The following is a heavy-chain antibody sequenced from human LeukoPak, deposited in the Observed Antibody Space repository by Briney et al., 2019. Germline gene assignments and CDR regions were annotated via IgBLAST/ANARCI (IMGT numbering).Heavy chain of an antibody. CDR2: IYYTGST. CDR1: GGSISTYY. D-gene: IGHD2-8*01. V-gene: IGHV4-59*08. Sequence: SETLSLTCTVSGGSISTYYWSWIRQPPGKGLEWIGYIYYTGSTYYNPSLKSRVTISVDTSKNQFSLKLSSVTAADTAVYYCASGLYCTNGVCYTGMVLSWGQGTLVTVSS. J-gene: IGHJ4*02. CDR3: ASGLYCTNGVCYTGMVLS.